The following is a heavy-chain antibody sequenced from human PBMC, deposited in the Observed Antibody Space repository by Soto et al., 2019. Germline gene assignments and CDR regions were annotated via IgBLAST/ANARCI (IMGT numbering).Heavy chain of an antibody. D-gene: IGHD5-12*01. V-gene: IGHV3-33*01. CDR3: ARVGSYGGYDYFDY. CDR1: GFTFSSYG. Sequence: PGGSLRLSCAASGFTFSSYGMHWVRQAPGKGLEWVAVIWYDGSNKYYADSVKGRFTISRDNSKNTLYLQMNSLRAEDTAVYYCARVGSYGGYDYFDYWGQGTLVTVSS. CDR2: IWYDGSNK. J-gene: IGHJ4*02.